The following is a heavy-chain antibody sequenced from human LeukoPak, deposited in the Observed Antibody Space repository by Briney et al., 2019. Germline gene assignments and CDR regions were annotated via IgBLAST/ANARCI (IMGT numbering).Heavy chain of an antibody. V-gene: IGHV3-21*01. CDR3: APIPNYYDSSGYSIDY. D-gene: IGHD3-22*01. CDR1: GFTFSTYW. CDR2: ISSSSSYI. Sequence: KPGGSLRLSCAASGFTFSTYWMHWVRQAPGKGLEWVSSISSSSSYIYYADSVKGRFTISRDNAKNSLYLQMNSLRAEDTAVYYCAPIPNYYDSSGYSIDYWGQGTLVTVSS. J-gene: IGHJ4*02.